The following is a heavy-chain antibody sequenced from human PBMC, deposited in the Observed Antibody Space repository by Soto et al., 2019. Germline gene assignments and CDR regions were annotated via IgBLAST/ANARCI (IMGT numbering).Heavy chain of an antibody. CDR3: AREGGYDFWSGYKGYYYGMDV. V-gene: IGHV1-18*04. Sequence: ASVKVSCKASGYTFTSCGISWVRQAPGQGLEWMGRISAYNGNTSYAQKLQGRVTMTTDTSTSTAYMELRSLRSDDTAVYYCAREGGYDFWSGYKGYYYGMDVWGQGTTVTVSS. CDR1: GYTFTSCG. CDR2: ISAYNGNT. J-gene: IGHJ6*02. D-gene: IGHD3-3*01.